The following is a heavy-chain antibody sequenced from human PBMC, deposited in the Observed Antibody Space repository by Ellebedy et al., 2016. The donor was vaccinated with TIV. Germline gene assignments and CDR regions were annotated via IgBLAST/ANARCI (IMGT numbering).Heavy chain of an antibody. CDR1: GVSIRSSSYF. CDR3: ARPLRSTVTTSIYFDY. V-gene: IGHV4-39*07. CDR2: IHYSGST. J-gene: IGHJ4*02. Sequence: SETLSLXXSLSGVSIRSSSYFWGWIRQPPGKGLDWIAIIHYSGSTYYNPSLNSRVTISIDTSKNQFSLNLSSVTAADTAVYYCARPLRSTVTTSIYFDYWGQGTLVTVSS. D-gene: IGHD4-17*01.